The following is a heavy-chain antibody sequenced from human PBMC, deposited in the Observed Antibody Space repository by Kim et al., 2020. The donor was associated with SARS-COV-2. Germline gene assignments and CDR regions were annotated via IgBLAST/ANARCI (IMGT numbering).Heavy chain of an antibody. CDR1: GYSFTSYW. D-gene: IGHD6-19*01. CDR3: ARQKGYSSGWFPESFDY. CDR2: IDPSDSYT. V-gene: IGHV5-10-1*01. Sequence: GESLKISCQGSGYSFTSYWISWVRQMPGKGLEWMGRIDPSDSYTNYSPSFQGHVTISADKSISTAYLQWSSLKASDTAMYYCARQKGYSSGWFPESFDYWGQGTLVTVSS. J-gene: IGHJ4*02.